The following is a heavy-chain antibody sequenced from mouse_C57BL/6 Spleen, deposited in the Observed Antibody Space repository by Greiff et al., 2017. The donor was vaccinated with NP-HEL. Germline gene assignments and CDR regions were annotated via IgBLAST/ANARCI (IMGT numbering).Heavy chain of an antibody. D-gene: IGHD4-1*01. CDR1: GYTFTEYE. J-gene: IGHJ2*01. V-gene: IGHV1-15*01. CDR2: IDPETGGT. CDR3: TRFWDGDY. Sequence: VKLQESGAELVRPGASVTLSCKASGYTFTEYEMHWVKQTPVHGLEWIGAIDPETGGTAYNQKFKGKAILTADKSSSTAYMELRSLTSEDSAVYYCTRFWDGDYWGQGTTLTVSS.